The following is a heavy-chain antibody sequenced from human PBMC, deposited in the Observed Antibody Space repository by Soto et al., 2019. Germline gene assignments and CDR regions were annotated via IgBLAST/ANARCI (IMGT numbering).Heavy chain of an antibody. Sequence: SETLSVTYAVYGGSFSGYYWTWIRQPPGKGLEWIGEINHRGSTNYNPSLKSRVTISVDTSKNQLSLKLSSVTAADTAVYYCARVHWDPIFEVVLFDFCGQGSLVIVSS. V-gene: IGHV4-34*01. CDR1: GGSFSGYY. CDR2: INHRGST. J-gene: IGHJ4*02. D-gene: IGHD3-3*01. CDR3: ARVHWDPIFEVVLFDF.